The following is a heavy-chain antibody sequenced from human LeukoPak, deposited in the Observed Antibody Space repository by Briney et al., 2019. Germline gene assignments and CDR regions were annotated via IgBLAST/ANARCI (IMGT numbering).Heavy chain of an antibody. CDR1: GYTLSNHA. V-gene: IGHV1-18*04. J-gene: IGHJ4*02. CDR2: ISADNGNT. D-gene: IGHD2-2*01. CDR3: ARGGYCSSTSCYPTHGSNY. Sequence: ASVKVSCKGSGYTLSNHAFSWVRQAPGQGLEWMGWISADNGNTNYAQKLQGRVTMTTDTSTSTAYMELRSLRSDDTAVYYCARGGYCSSTSCYPTHGSNYWGQGTLVTVSS.